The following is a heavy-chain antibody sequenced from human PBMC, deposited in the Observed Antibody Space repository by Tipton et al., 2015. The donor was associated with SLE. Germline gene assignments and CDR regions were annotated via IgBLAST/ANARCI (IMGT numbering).Heavy chain of an antibody. D-gene: IGHD2-21*02. V-gene: IGHV4-39*07. Sequence: TLSLTCTVSGGSISSSSYYWGWIRQPPGKGLEWIGSIYYSGSTYYNPSLKSRVTISVDTSKNQFSLKLSSVTAADTAVYYCAWGTCGGACYSDYWGQGTLVTVSS. CDR2: IYYSGST. J-gene: IGHJ4*02. CDR3: AWGTCGGACYSDY. CDR1: GGSISSSSYY.